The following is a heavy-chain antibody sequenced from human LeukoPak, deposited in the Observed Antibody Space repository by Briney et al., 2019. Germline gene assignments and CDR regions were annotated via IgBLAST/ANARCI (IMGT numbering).Heavy chain of an antibody. CDR2: INPNRGGT. CDR3: ESSIGYCTNGVCWGAFDI. D-gene: IGHD2-8*01. CDR1: RYTFTGYY. Sequence: ASVKVSCKASRYTFTGYYMHWVPQAPGQGLEWMGRINPNRGGTNYAQKFKGKFTMTRDTSISTAYMELSRLRSDDTAVYYCESSIGYCTNGVCWGAFDIWGQGTMVTVSS. J-gene: IGHJ3*02. V-gene: IGHV1-2*06.